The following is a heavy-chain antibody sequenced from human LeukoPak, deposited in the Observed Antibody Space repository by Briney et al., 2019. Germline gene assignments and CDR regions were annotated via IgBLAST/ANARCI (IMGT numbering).Heavy chain of an antibody. CDR2: ISGSNGNT. CDR1: GYTFTRYG. V-gene: IGHV1-18*01. CDR3: ARARRWNAAVEGWWFDP. D-gene: IGHD1-1*01. Sequence: GASVKVSCKASGYTFTRYGMSWVRQASGQGLEWMGWISGSNGNTNYAQKLQGRVTMTRDTSISTAYMELSRLRSDDTAVYYCARARRWNAAVEGWWFDPWGQGTLVTVSS. J-gene: IGHJ5*02.